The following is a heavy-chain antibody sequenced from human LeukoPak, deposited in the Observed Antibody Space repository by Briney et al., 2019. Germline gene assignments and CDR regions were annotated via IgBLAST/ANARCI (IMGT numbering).Heavy chain of an antibody. Sequence: SETLSLTCTVSGGSISSYYWSWIRQPPGKGLEWIGYIYYSGSTNYNPSLKSRVTISVDTSKNQFSLKLSSVTAADTAVYYCARVVGYSSGWPEYFQHWGQGTLVTVSS. CDR1: GGSISSYY. CDR3: ARVVGYSSGWPEYFQH. D-gene: IGHD6-19*01. CDR2: IYYSGST. V-gene: IGHV4-59*01. J-gene: IGHJ1*01.